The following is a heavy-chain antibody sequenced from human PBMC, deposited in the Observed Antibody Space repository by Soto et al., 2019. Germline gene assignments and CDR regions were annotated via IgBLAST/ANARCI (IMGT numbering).Heavy chain of an antibody. J-gene: IGHJ5*02. Sequence: QVQLQQWGAGLLKPSETLSLTCAVYGGSFSGYYWSWIRQPPGKGLEWIGEINHSGSTNYKPSLKSRVTISVDTSKNQFSLKLSSVTAADTAVYYCARGYSSSPRGNWFDPWGQGTLVTVSS. CDR2: INHSGST. V-gene: IGHV4-34*01. CDR3: ARGYSSSPRGNWFDP. D-gene: IGHD6-6*01. CDR1: GGSFSGYY.